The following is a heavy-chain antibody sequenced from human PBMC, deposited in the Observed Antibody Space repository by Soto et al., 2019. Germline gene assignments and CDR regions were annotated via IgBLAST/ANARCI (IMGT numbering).Heavy chain of an antibody. V-gene: IGHV1-8*01. Sequence: ASVKVSCKASGYTFTTYDFNWVRQAPGQGLEWMGWLNPKSGNTGSAQKFQGRVTMTRDSSISTVYMELSSLSSDDTAIYYCARVAGSPDSWGQGTLVTVSS. CDR3: ARVAGSPDS. CDR1: GYTFTTYD. J-gene: IGHJ4*02. D-gene: IGHD1-26*01. CDR2: LNPKSGNT.